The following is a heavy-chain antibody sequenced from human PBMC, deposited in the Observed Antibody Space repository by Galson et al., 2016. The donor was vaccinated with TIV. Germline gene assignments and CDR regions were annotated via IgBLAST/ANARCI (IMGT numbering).Heavy chain of an antibody. D-gene: IGHD3-22*01. CDR1: GFTFSSYA. J-gene: IGHJ6*02. Sequence: SLRLSCAASGFTFSSYALTWVRQAPGKGLEWVSAITGGGGSSYYADSVKGRFTISRDNSKKTVYMQMDSLRAEDTAVYYCAKVPSSGSYYYYGMDVWGQGTTVTVSS. V-gene: IGHV3-23*01. CDR2: ITGGGGSS. CDR3: AKVPSSGSYYYYGMDV.